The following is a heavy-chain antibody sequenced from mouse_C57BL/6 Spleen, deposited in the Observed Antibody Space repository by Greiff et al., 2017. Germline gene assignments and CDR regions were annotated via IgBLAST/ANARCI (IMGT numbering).Heavy chain of an antibody. Sequence: QVQLKESGPGLVQPSQSLSITCTVSGFSLTSYGVHWVRQSPGKGLEWLGVIWSGGSTAYNAAFISRLSISKDNSKSQVFFKMNSLQADDTAIYYGARTHYCSSYLYYARDYWGQGTSVTVSS. J-gene: IGHJ4*01. CDR1: GFSLTSYG. CDR3: ARTHYCSSYLYYARDY. D-gene: IGHD1-1*01. CDR2: IWSGGST. V-gene: IGHV2-2*01.